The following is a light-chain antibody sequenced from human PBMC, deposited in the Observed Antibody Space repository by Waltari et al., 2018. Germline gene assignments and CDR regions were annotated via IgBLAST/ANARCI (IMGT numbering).Light chain of an antibody. CDR1: QSVSSY. Sequence: EIVLTQSPATLSLSPGERATLSCRASQSVSSYLAWYQQKPGQAPRLLIYDASNRATGIPARFSGSGSGTDFTLTINSLEPEDFVVYYCQQRSNWPLLTFGGGTKVEIK. V-gene: IGKV3-11*01. CDR2: DAS. CDR3: QQRSNWPLLT. J-gene: IGKJ4*01.